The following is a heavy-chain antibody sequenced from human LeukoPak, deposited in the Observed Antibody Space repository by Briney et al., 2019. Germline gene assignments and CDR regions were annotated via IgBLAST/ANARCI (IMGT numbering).Heavy chain of an antibody. CDR1: GYTLTGYY. CDR3: ARSRVARRVATLREYYFDY. D-gene: IGHD5-12*01. J-gene: IGHJ4*02. CDR2: INPNSGGT. V-gene: IGHV1-2*02. Sequence: ASVKVSCKASGYTLTGYYMHWVRQAPGQGLEWMGWINPNSGGTNYAQKFQGRVTMTRDTSISTAYMELSRLRSDDTAVYYCARSRVARRVATLREYYFDYWGQGTLVTVSS.